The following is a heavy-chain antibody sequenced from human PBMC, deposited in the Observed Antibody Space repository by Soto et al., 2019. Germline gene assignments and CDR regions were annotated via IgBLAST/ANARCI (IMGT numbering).Heavy chain of an antibody. D-gene: IGHD3-3*01. CDR3: ARAVRWNNWFDP. V-gene: IGHV1-3*01. Sequence: ASVKVSCKASGYTFTSYAMHWVRQAPGQMLEWMGWINAGNGNTKYSQKFQGRVTITRDTSASTAYMELSSLRSEDTAVYYCARAVRWNNWFDPWGQGTLVTVSS. J-gene: IGHJ5*02. CDR2: INAGNGNT. CDR1: GYTFTSYA.